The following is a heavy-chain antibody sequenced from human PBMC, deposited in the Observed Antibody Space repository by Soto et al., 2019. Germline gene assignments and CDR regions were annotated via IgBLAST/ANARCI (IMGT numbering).Heavy chain of an antibody. CDR2: INAGNGNT. Sequence: GASVKVSCKASGYSFTXYSMHWVRQAPGQGLEWMGWINAGNGNTKYSQKFQGRVTITRDTSASTAYMELSSLRSEDTAVYYCARVRYDFCSGYPSLNWFDPSGQGTLVTVSS. D-gene: IGHD3-3*01. CDR1: GYSFTXYS. CDR3: ARVRYDFCSGYPSLNWFDP. J-gene: IGHJ5*02. V-gene: IGHV1-3*01.